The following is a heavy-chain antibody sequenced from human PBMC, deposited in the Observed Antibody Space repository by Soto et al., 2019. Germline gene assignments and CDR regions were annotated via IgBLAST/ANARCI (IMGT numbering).Heavy chain of an antibody. CDR3: ARDRRGYYGLDV. CDR1: GYTFTAYY. D-gene: IGHD1-26*01. CDR2: INPNSGGT. Sequence: QEQLVQSGAEVKEPGASVKVSCRASGYTFTAYYIHWVRQAPGQGPEWMGWINPNSGGTNYAQKFQGRVSMTRDMSISTAFMDLTRLMSDDTAMYYCARDRRGYYGLDVW. V-gene: IGHV1-2*02. J-gene: IGHJ6*01.